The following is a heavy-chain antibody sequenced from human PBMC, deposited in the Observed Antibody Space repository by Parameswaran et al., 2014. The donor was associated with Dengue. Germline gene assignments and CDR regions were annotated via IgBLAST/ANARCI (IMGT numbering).Heavy chain of an antibody. CDR2: MNPNSGNT. D-gene: IGHD3-3*01. V-gene: IGHV1-8*01. J-gene: IGHJ4*02. Sequence: WVRQAPGQGLEWMGWMNPNSGNTGYAQKFQGRVTMTRNTSISTAYMELSSLRSEDTAVYYCARLDFWSGYFFDYWGQGTLVTVSS. CDR3: ARLDFWSGYFFDY.